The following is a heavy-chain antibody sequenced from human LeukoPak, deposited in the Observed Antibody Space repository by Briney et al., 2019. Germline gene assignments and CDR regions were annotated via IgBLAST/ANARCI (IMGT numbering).Heavy chain of an antibody. D-gene: IGHD4-17*01. CDR1: GFTVSSNY. CDR2: IYSGGST. V-gene: IGHV3-53*01. J-gene: IGHJ4*02. Sequence: GGSLRLSCAASGFTVSSNYMSWVRQAPGKGLEWVSVIYSGGSTYYADSVKGRFTISRDNSKKTLYLQMNSLRAEDTAVYYCAKDYDYGDYGGYWGQGTLVTVSS. CDR3: AKDYDYGDYGGY.